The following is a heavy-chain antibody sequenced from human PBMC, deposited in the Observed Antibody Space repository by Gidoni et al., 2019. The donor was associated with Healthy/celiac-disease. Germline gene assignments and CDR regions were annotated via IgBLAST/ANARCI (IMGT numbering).Heavy chain of an antibody. J-gene: IGHJ6*02. CDR1: GFTFSSYW. CDR2: ITQDGSEK. V-gene: IGHV3-7*03. D-gene: IGHD2-15*01. Sequence: EVQPVESGGGLVQPGRSVRLSCAASGFTFSSYWMSWVRQAPGKGLEWVANITQDGSEKYYVDSVKGRFTISRDNAKNSLYLQMNSLRAEDTAVYYCAREPRVVSRGRYYYYGMDVWGQGTTVTVSS. CDR3: AREPRVVSRGRYYYYGMDV.